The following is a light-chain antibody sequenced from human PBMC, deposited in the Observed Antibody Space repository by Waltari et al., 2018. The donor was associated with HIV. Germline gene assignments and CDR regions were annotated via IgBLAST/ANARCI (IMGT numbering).Light chain of an antibody. CDR1: QNIKSN. CDR2: SAS. V-gene: IGKV3-15*01. J-gene: IGKJ1*01. CDR3: QEYETWTKT. Sequence: DIVMTQSPATLSVSPGERATLSCRASQNIKSNLAWFQQLPGQAPRLLISSASIRATDIPPRFRGSGSGTDFTLTISGLQSEDFAIYYCQEYETWTKTFGQGTKVEMK.